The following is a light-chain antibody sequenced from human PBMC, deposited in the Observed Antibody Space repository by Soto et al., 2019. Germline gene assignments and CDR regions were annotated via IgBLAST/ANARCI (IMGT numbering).Light chain of an antibody. CDR1: QSISSW. J-gene: IGKJ5*01. CDR2: GAS. Sequence: DIQMTQSPSTLSASVGDRVTITCRASQSISSWLAWYQQKPGKAPKLLIYGASTLQSGVPSRFSGSGSGTEFTLTISSLQPEDFATYYCQQINSYPHFGQGTRLEIK. CDR3: QQINSYPH. V-gene: IGKV1-5*01.